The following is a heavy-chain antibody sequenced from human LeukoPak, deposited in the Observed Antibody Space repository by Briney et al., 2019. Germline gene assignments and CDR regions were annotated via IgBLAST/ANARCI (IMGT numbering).Heavy chain of an antibody. CDR1: GFTFDDYA. V-gene: IGHV3-9*01. CDR3: ARPGIAAAGTWFDY. Sequence: GGSLRLSCAASGFTFDDYAMHWVRQAPGKGLEWVSGISWNSGSIGYADSVKGRFTISRDNAKNSLYLQMNSLRAEDTAVYYCARPGIAAAGTWFDYWGQGTLVTVSS. J-gene: IGHJ4*02. CDR2: ISWNSGSI. D-gene: IGHD6-13*01.